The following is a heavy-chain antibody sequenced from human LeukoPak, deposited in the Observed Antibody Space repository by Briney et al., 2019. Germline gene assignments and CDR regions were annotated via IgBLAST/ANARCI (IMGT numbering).Heavy chain of an antibody. CDR1: GFTFSSYG. V-gene: IGHV3-30*03. J-gene: IGHJ4*02. CDR2: ISYDGSNK. CDR3: ASLAVD. Sequence: GGSLRLSCAASGFTFSSYGMHWVRRAPGKGLEWVAVISYDGSNKYYADSVKGRFTISRDNAKNSLYLQMNSLRAEDTAVYYCASLAVDWGEGTLVTVSS. D-gene: IGHD2-15*01.